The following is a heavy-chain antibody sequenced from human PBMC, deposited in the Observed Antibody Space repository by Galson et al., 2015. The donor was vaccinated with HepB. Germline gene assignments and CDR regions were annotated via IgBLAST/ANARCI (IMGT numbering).Heavy chain of an antibody. V-gene: IGHV4-39*07. J-gene: IGHJ4*02. CDR2: IYYSGST. CDR3: ARDIETRLVRRRSFDY. Sequence: ETLSLTCTVSGGSISSSSYYWGWIRQPPGKGLEWIGSIYYSGSTYYNLSLKSRVTMSVDTSKNQFSLKLSSVTAADTAVYYCARDIETRLVRRRSFDYWGQGTLVTVSS. D-gene: IGHD6-13*01. CDR1: GGSISSSSYY.